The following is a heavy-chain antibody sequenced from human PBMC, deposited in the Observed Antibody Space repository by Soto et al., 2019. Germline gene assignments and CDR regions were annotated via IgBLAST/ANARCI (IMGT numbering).Heavy chain of an antibody. CDR2: ISGSGGST. J-gene: IGHJ5*02. V-gene: IGHV3-23*01. D-gene: IGHD2-15*01. CDR3: ARDEGFCSGGSCTGWFDP. Sequence: GGSLRLSCAASGFTFSSYAMSWVRQAPGKGLEWVSAISGSGGSTYYADSVKGRFTISRDNSKNTLYLQMNSLRAEDTAFYYCARDEGFCSGGSCTGWFDPWGQGTLVTVSS. CDR1: GFTFSSYA.